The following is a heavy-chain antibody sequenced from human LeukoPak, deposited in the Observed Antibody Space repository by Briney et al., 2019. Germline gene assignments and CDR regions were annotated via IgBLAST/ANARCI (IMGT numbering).Heavy chain of an antibody. V-gene: IGHV3-7*01. CDR1: EFTFSSNW. CDR3: ATGRSCTTCYLPDY. D-gene: IGHD2-2*01. Sequence: GGSLRLSCAASEFTFSSNWMSWVRQAPGKGLEWVANINQDGGEKYYVDSVKGRFTISRDNAKNSVYLQMNSLRAEDTAVYHCATGRSCTTCYLPDYWGQGTLVTVSS. CDR2: INQDGGEK. J-gene: IGHJ4*02.